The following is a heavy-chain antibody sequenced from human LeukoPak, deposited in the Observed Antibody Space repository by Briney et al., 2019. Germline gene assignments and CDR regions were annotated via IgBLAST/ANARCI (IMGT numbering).Heavy chain of an antibody. CDR3: ARGVMTGYSSSWHFDY. CDR2: IYYSGST. CDR1: GGSISRYY. D-gene: IGHD6-13*01. J-gene: IGHJ4*02. V-gene: IGHV4-59*01. Sequence: SETLSLTCTVSGGSISRYYWSWIRQPPGKGLEGIGYIYYSGSTNYNPSLKSRVTISVDTSKNQFSLKLSSVTAADTAVYYCARGVMTGYSSSWHFDYWGQGTLVTASS.